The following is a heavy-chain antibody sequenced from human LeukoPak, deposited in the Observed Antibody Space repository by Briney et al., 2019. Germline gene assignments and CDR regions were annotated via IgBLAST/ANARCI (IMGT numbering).Heavy chain of an antibody. V-gene: IGHV3-48*01. Sequence: HPGGPLRLSCAASGFTFSSYSMNWVRQAPGKGLEWVSYISSSSTIYYADSVKGRFTISRDNAKNSLYLQMNSLRAEDTAVYYCAREIRGYCSSTSCYGNSKYYYYGMDVWGQGTTVTVSS. CDR2: ISSSSTI. D-gene: IGHD2-2*01. J-gene: IGHJ6*02. CDR1: GFTFSSYS. CDR3: AREIRGYCSSTSCYGNSKYYYYGMDV.